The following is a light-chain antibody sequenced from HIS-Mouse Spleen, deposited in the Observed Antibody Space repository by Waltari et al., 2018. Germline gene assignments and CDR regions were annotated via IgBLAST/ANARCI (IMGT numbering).Light chain of an antibody. CDR1: SSDVGGYNY. CDR2: DVS. Sequence: QSALTQPRSVSGSPGQSVTISCTGTSSDVGGYNYVSWYQQHPGKAPKLMIYDVSNRTAGVPVRFSGSKSGNTASLTISGLQAEDEADYYCCSYAGSYTFVFGGGTKLTVL. J-gene: IGLJ2*01. CDR3: CSYAGSYTFV. V-gene: IGLV2-11*01.